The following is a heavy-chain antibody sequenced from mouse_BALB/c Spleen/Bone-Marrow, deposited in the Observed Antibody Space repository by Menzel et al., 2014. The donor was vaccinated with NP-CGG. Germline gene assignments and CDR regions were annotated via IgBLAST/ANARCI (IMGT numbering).Heavy chain of an antibody. D-gene: IGHD2-2*01. Sequence: QVQLKESGAELVKPGASVKLSCKASGYTFTSYWMHWVKQRPGQGLEWIGEIDPSDSYTNYNQKFKGKATLTVDKSSSTAYIQLSSLTSEDSAVYYVARGGNGYDGYWCFDVCGAGTTVTVSS. V-gene: IGHV1-69*02. CDR1: GYTFTSYW. CDR2: IDPSDSYT. J-gene: IGHJ1*01. CDR3: ARGGNGYDGYWCFDV.